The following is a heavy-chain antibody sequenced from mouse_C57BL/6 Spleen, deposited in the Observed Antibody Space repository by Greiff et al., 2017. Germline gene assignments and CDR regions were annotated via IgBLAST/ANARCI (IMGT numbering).Heavy chain of an antibody. D-gene: IGHD2-5*01. CDR2: IWWDDDK. CDR3: ALIEGTSNLYYFDY. V-gene: IGHV8-8*01. CDR1: GFSLSTFGMG. J-gene: IGHJ2*01. Sequence: QVTLKVSGPGILQPSQTLSLTCSFSGFSLSTFGMGVGWIRQPSGKGLEWLAHIWWDDDKHYNPALKCRLTISKDTSKNQVFLKIANVDTADTSTYYCALIEGTSNLYYFDYWGQCTTLTVSS.